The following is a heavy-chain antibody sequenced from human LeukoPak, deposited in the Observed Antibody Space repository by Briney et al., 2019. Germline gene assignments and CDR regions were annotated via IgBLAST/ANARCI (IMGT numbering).Heavy chain of an antibody. Sequence: SETLSLTCTVSGGSISSYYWSWIRQPPGKGLEWIGYIDYSGSTNYNPSLKSRVTISVDTSKNQFSLKLSSVTAADTAVYYCARVTYYYGSGSFFDYWGQGTLVTVSS. CDR2: IDYSGST. V-gene: IGHV4-59*01. J-gene: IGHJ4*02. D-gene: IGHD3-10*01. CDR1: GGSISSYY. CDR3: ARVTYYYGSGSFFDY.